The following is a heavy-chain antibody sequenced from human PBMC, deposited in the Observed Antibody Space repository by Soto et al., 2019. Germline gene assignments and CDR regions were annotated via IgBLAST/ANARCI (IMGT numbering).Heavy chain of an antibody. D-gene: IGHD3-3*01. J-gene: IGHJ4*02. CDR2: IYHSGGT. V-gene: IGHV4-59*01. CDR1: GGSIDDYY. Sequence: SETLSLTCSVSGGSIDDYYWSWIRQPPGKGLEWVAFIYHSGGTDYSPSLQSRVSLSVDTSKNQFSLRLTSVTAADTAVYYCARVRVDADDLFYFDSWGEGTLVTVS. CDR3: ARVRVDADDLFYFDS.